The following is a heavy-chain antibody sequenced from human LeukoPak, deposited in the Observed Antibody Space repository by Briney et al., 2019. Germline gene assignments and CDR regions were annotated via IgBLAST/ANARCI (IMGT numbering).Heavy chain of an antibody. J-gene: IGHJ4*02. CDR1: GFTFSSYS. V-gene: IGHV3-21*01. CDR3: AKDRSWSGYYYFDY. Sequence: GGSLRLSCATSGFTFSSYSMNWVRQAPGKGLEWVSSISSSSSYIYYADSVKGRFTISRDNAKNSLYLQMNSLRAEDTAVYYCAKDRSWSGYYYFDYWGQGTLVTVSS. D-gene: IGHD3-3*01. CDR2: ISSSSSYI.